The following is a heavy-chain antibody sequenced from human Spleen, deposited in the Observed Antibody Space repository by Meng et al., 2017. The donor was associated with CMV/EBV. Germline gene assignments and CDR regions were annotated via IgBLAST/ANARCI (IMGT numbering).Heavy chain of an antibody. CDR3: ARASGTYPRYFDP. CDR2: IYYTGSA. J-gene: IGHJ5*02. V-gene: IGHV4-30-4*08. CDR1: GGSINSGDFY. Sequence: SCAVSGGSINSGDFYWSWLRQSPGTGLEWIGYIYYTGSAYYNPSLKSRIAISLDTSKNQFSLNLTSVTAADTAVYYCARASGTYPRYFDPWGQGTLVTVSS. D-gene: IGHD1-1*01.